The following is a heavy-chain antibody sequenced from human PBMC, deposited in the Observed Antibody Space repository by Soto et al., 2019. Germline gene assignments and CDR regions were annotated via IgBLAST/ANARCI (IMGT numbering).Heavy chain of an antibody. CDR3: AAAVTMIYNTAPYAFDM. J-gene: IGHJ3*02. Sequence: QMQLVQSGPEVKKPGTSVRVSCKASGFTFGNSAVHWVRQARGQRLEWMGWILVASGGTNYAENFEERVTIARDMSTSTAYMELSSLRSEDTAVYFCAAAVTMIYNTAPYAFDMWCQGTLVTVSS. CDR1: GFTFGNSA. CDR2: ILVASGGT. D-gene: IGHD3-22*01. V-gene: IGHV1-58*01.